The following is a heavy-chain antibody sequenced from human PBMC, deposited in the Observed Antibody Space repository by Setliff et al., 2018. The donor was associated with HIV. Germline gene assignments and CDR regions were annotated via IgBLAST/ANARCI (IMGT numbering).Heavy chain of an antibody. J-gene: IGHJ4*02. Sequence: GESLKISCAGSGFTVNSGAMNWVRQAPGKGLEWVSTVGCWGTCTYFADSVKGRFTISRDNSKNTLYLQMSTLRTEDTAVYYCAKNLYSSIWSPLDYWGQGTLVTVSS. CDR1: GFTVNSGA. CDR3: AKNLYSSIWSPLDY. CDR2: VGCWGTCT. V-gene: IGHV3-23*01. D-gene: IGHD6-13*01.